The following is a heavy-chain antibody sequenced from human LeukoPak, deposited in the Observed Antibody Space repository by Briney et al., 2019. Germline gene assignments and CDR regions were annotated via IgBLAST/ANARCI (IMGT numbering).Heavy chain of an antibody. CDR1: GFTFSSYS. CDR2: ISSSSSYI. CDR3: ARDGILGSHDC. V-gene: IGHV3-21*01. D-gene: IGHD3-3*02. J-gene: IGHJ4*02. Sequence: GGSLRLSCAAPGFTFSSYSMNWVRQAPGKGLEWVSSISSSSSYIYYADSVKGRFTISRDNAKNSLYLQMNSLRAEDTAVYYCARDGILGSHDCWGQGTLVTVSS.